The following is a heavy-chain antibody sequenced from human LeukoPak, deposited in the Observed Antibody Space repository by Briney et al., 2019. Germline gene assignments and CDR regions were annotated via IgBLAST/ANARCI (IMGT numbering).Heavy chain of an antibody. V-gene: IGHV1-46*01. Sequence: ASVKVSCKASGYTFTSYYIHWVRQAPGQGLEWMGIINPSDGSTSYAQKFQGRVTMTRDMSTSTVYMELSSLRSEDTAVYYCVRSGCDGGNCFFDYWGQGTLGTVSS. CDR3: VRSGCDGGNCFFDY. J-gene: IGHJ4*02. CDR1: GYTFTSYY. CDR2: INPSDGST. D-gene: IGHD2-15*01.